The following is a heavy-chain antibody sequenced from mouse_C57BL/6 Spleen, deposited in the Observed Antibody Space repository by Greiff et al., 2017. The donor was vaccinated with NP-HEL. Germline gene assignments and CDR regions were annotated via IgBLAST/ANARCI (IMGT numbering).Heavy chain of an antibody. CDR3: TSSYYKGFAY. D-gene: IGHD2-12*01. Sequence: QVQLKQSGAELVRPGASVTLSCKASGYTFTDYEMHWVKQTPVHGLEWIGAIDPETGGTAYNQKFKGKAILTADKSSSTAYMELRSLTSEDSAVYYCTSSYYKGFAYWGQGTLVTVSA. V-gene: IGHV1-15*01. CDR2: IDPETGGT. J-gene: IGHJ3*01. CDR1: GYTFTDYE.